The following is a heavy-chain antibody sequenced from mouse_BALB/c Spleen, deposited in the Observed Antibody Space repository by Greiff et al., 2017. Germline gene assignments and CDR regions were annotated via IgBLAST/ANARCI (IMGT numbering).Heavy chain of an antibody. CDR2: INPSNGRT. CDR3: ARGGYGSSYSYYAMDY. D-gene: IGHD1-1*01. CDR1: GYTFTSYW. V-gene: IGHV1S81*02. J-gene: IGHJ4*01. Sequence: VQLQQPGAELVKPGASVKLSCKASGYTFTSYWMHWVKQRPGQGLEWIGEINPSNGRTNYNEKFKSKATLTVDKSSSTAYMQLSSLTSEDSAVYYCARGGYGSSYSYYAMDYWGQGTSVTVSS.